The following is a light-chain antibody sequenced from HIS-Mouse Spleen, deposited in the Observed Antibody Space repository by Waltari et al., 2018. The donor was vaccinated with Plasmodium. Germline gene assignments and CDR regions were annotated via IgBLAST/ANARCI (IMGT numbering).Light chain of an antibody. J-gene: IGLJ3*02. CDR1: ALPKQY. V-gene: IGLV3-25*03. CDR3: QSADSSGTYWV. Sequence: SYELTQPPSVSVSPGQTARITCSGDALPKQYAYWYPQKPGQAPALVIYKGSERPSGIPERFSGSSSGTTVTLTISGVQAEDEADYYCQSADSSGTYWVFGGGTKLTVL. CDR2: KGS.